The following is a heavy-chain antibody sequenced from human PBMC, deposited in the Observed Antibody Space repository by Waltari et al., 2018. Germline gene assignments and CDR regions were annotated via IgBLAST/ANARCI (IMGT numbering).Heavy chain of an antibody. D-gene: IGHD2-15*01. J-gene: IGHJ4*02. V-gene: IGHV3-23*01. CDR1: GFPFGSYA. CDR2: ISANGGSA. CDR3: AKRVVVATTTRHFDY. Sequence: EVQLLESGGGLVQPGGSLRPSCAAPGFPFGSYAMSWVRQAPGKGLEWVSAISANGGSASYADSVKGRFTISRDNSKNTLYLQMISLRAEDTAVYYCAKRVVVATTTRHFDYWGQGTLVTVSS.